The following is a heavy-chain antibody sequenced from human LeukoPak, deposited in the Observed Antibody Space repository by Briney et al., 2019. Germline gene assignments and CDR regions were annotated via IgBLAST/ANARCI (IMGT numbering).Heavy chain of an antibody. V-gene: IGHV5-51*01. Sequence: GESLKISCQASGYSFTTYWIGWVRQMPGKGLEWMGIIYPGDFDIRYSPSFQGQVTISADRSINTAYLQWRSLKASDTAIYYCMRHVAAGGRTSWSDYWGQGTLITVSS. CDR2: IYPGDFDI. D-gene: IGHD2-2*01. CDR1: GYSFTTYW. J-gene: IGHJ4*02. CDR3: MRHVAAGGRTSWSDY.